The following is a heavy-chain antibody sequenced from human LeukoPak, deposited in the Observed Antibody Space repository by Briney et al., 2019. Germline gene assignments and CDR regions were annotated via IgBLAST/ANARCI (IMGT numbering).Heavy chain of an antibody. CDR3: ARDRLHYDSLTGYPAD. D-gene: IGHD3-9*01. V-gene: IGHV3-66*01. CDR2: IYSGGST. J-gene: IGHJ4*02. CDR1: GFTVSSNY. Sequence: PGGSLRLSCADSGFTVSSNYMRWVRQAPGKGLEWVSVIYSGGSTHYADSVKGRFTISRDNSKNTLYLQMNSLRAEDTAMYYCARDRLHYDSLTGYPADWGQGTLVTVSS.